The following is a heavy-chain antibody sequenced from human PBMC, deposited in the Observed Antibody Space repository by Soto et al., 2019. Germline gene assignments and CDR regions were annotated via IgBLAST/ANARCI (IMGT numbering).Heavy chain of an antibody. CDR2: IYYSGST. J-gene: IGHJ5*02. V-gene: IGHV4-31*03. D-gene: IGHD5-12*01. Sequence: SETLSLTCTVSGGSISSGGYYWSWIRQHPGKGLEWIGYIYYSGSTYYNPSLKSRVTISVDTSKNQFSLKLSSVTAADTAVYYCVRGYSGYESWFDPWGQGTLVTVSS. CDR3: VRGYSGYESWFDP. CDR1: GGSISSGGYY.